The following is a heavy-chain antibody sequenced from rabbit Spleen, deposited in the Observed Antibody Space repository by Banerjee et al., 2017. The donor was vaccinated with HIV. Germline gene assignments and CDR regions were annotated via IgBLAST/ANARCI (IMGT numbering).Heavy chain of an antibody. V-gene: IGHV1S7*01. J-gene: IGHJ4*01. CDR3: SREGSGQVLFTL. CDR1: GFTLSSYY. D-gene: IGHD4-1*01. CDR2: IDPVFGIT. Sequence: QLVESGGGLVQPGGSLKLSCKASGFTLSSYYMNWVRQAPGKGLEWIGCIDPVFGITYYANWVSGRFSISREHAQNTVFLQMTSLTAADTATYFCSREGSGQVLFTLWGQCSLVTVS.